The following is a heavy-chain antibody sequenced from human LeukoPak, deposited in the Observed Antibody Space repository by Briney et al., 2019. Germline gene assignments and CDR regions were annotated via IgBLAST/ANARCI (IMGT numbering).Heavy chain of an antibody. Sequence: PGGSLRLSCAASGFTFSSYAMHWVRQAPGKGLEYVSAITNNGGSTYYGNSVKGRFTISRDNSKSTLYLQMGSLRADDMAVYYCARDGSDCRGGTCDRGPYDYWGQGTLVTVSS. J-gene: IGHJ4*02. CDR1: GFTFSSYA. CDR3: ARDGSDCRGGTCDRGPYDY. V-gene: IGHV3-64*01. CDR2: ITNNGGST. D-gene: IGHD2-15*01.